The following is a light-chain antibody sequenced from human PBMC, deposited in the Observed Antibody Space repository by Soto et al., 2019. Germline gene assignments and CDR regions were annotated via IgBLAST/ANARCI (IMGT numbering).Light chain of an antibody. Sequence: QSALTQPASVSGSPGQSITISCTGTSSDVGGNNYVSWYQQYPGKVPKLLINKVTNRPSGVSYRFSGSKSGNTASLTISALLAEDEADYFCASSTSNILYVFGTGTKVTVL. J-gene: IGLJ1*01. V-gene: IGLV2-14*01. CDR2: KVT. CDR3: ASSTSNILYV. CDR1: SSDVGGNNY.